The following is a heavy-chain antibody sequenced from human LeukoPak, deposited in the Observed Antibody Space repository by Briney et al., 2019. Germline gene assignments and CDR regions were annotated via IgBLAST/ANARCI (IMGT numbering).Heavy chain of an antibody. V-gene: IGHV3-23*01. J-gene: IGHJ4*02. CDR1: GFTXSSYA. CDR3: AKDYRRGSYPRGDFDY. D-gene: IGHD1-26*01. Sequence: GGXXXLSCAASGFTXSSYAMSWVRQAPGKGLEGVSAISGSGGSTYYADSVKGRFTISRDNAKNTLYMQMNSLRAEDTAVYYCAKDYRRGSYPRGDFDYWGQGTLVTVSS. CDR2: ISGSGGST.